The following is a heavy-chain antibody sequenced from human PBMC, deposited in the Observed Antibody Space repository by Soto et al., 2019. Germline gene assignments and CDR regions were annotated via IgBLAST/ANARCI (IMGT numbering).Heavy chain of an antibody. V-gene: IGHV2-5*01. CDR3: AHRGYGDYPRDNWFDP. D-gene: IGHD4-17*01. Sequence: KESGPTLVKPTQALTLTCSFSGFSLSTTGRGVGWVRQPPGKALEWLAVIYWNDDKRFSPSLKSRLTITKDTSKNQVVLTMTNMDPVDTGTYYCAHRGYGDYPRDNWFDPWGQGTLVTVSS. CDR2: IYWNDDK. CDR1: GFSLSTTGRG. J-gene: IGHJ5*02.